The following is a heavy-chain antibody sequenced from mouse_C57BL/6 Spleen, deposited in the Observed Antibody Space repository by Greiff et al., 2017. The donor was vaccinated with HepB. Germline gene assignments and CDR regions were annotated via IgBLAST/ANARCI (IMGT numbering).Heavy chain of an antibody. V-gene: IGHV5-6*01. CDR3: ARSPGGRYFDV. CDR2: ISSGGSYT. Sequence: EVQRVESGGDLVKPGGSLKLSCAASGFTFSSYGMSWVRQTPDKRLEWVATISSGGSYTYYPDSVKGRFTISRDNAKNTLYLQMSSLKSEDTAMYYCARSPGGRYFDVWGTGTTVTVSS. J-gene: IGHJ1*03. CDR1: GFTFSSYG. D-gene: IGHD1-1*02.